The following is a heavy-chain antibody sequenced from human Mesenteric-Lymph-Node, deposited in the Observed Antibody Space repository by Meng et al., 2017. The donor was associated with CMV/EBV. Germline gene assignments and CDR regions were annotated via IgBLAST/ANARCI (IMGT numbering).Heavy chain of an antibody. Sequence: SCAASGFTFDDYAMHWVRQTPGKGLEWVSGITWNSGTIGYADSVKGRFTVSRDNAKNSLYLQMNSLRAEDTALYYCAKDTYSNSFYAFDIWGQGTMVTVSS. CDR3: AKDTYSNSFYAFDI. D-gene: IGHD6-13*01. CDR1: GFTFDDYA. J-gene: IGHJ3*02. V-gene: IGHV3-9*01. CDR2: ITWNSGTI.